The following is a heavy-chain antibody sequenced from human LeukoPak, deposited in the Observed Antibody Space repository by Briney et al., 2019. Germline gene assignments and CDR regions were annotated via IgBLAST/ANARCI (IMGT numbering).Heavy chain of an antibody. J-gene: IGHJ6*03. CDR2: INPKSGGT. D-gene: IGHD3-10*01. CDR1: GYTFTDYY. Sequence: ASVKVSCKASGYTFTDYYMHWVRQAPGQGVEWMGWINPKSGGTNYAQKFQGRVTMTRDTSISTVYMELSRLRSDDTAVYYCARGRSDRLWFGESIRNSYYYMDVWGKGTTVTISS. CDR3: ARGRSDRLWFGESIRNSYYYMDV. V-gene: IGHV1-2*02.